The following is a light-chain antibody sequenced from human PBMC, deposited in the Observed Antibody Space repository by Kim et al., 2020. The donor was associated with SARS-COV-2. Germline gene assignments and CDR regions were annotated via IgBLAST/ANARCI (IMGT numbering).Light chain of an antibody. CDR1: SLRGYY. CDR3: HSRDSSGNHRV. V-gene: IGLV3-19*01. J-gene: IGLJ3*02. CDR2: AKN. Sequence: SSELTQDPAVSVALGQTVRITCQGDSLRGYYATWYQQKPGQAPVLVIYAKNNRPSGIPDRFSGSTSGNTASLTITGAQAEDEADYYCHSRDSSGNHRVFGGGTKLTVL.